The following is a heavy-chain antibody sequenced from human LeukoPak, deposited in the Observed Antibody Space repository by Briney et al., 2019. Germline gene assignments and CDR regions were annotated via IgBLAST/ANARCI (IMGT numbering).Heavy chain of an antibody. CDR1: GGSISSYY. V-gene: IGHV4-4*07. Sequence: SETLSLTCTVSGGSISSYYWSWIRQPAGKGLEWIGRIYTSGSTNYNPSLKSRVTMSVDTSKNQFSLKLSSVTAADTAVYYCARGFYDILTGNNWFDPWGQGTLVNVSS. J-gene: IGHJ5*02. CDR2: IYTSGST. CDR3: ARGFYDILTGNNWFDP. D-gene: IGHD3-9*01.